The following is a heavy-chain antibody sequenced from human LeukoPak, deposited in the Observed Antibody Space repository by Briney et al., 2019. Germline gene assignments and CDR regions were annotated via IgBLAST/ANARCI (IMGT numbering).Heavy chain of an antibody. J-gene: IGHJ4*02. CDR3: AKDRPEYSSSWSGIFDY. D-gene: IGHD6-13*01. Sequence: GGSLRLSCAASGFTFSRYGMHWVRQAPGKGLEWVAFIRYDGGSQYCADSVKGRFTISRDNSKNTLYLQINSLRTEDTAVYYCAKDRPEYSSSWSGIFDYWGQGTLVTVSS. CDR2: IRYDGGSQ. CDR1: GFTFSRYG. V-gene: IGHV3-30*02.